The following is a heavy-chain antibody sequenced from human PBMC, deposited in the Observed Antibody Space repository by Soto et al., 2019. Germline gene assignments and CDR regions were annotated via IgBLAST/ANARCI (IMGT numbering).Heavy chain of an antibody. D-gene: IGHD6-19*01. CDR2: ISYYGSNK. CDR3: AQDRIPVAGTGYYFYGMGV. V-gene: IGHV3-30*18. CDR1: GLTFSSDD. J-gene: IGHJ6*02. Sequence: PGGSLRLSCASYGLTFSSDDMHWVRQAPGKGPEWVAAISYYGSNKKYAGSVKGRFTISRDNSKNTLFLQMSSLRAEDTAIYYCAQDRIPVAGTGYYFYGMGVWGQGTTVTVSS.